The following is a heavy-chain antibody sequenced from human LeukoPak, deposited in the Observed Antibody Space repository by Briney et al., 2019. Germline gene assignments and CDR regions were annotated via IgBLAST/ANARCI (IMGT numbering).Heavy chain of an antibody. D-gene: IGHD1-1*01. J-gene: IGHJ4*02. CDR1: GFIFNSAW. V-gene: IGHV3-15*01. CDR2: IKNKIEGGVT. CDR3: TTGVATTWHDGY. Sequence: GGSLRLSCAASGFIFNSAWMNWVRQAPGKGLEWVGRIKNKIEGGVTDYTAAVKGRFTISRDESENTLYLQMDSLETEDTAIYYCTTGVATTWHDGYWGQGTLVTVSS.